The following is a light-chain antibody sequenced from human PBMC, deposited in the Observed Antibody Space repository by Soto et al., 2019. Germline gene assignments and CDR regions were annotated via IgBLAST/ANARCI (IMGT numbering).Light chain of an antibody. CDR3: QPYAARSPWT. V-gene: IGKV1-5*03. Sequence: DVQMTQSPSPLSASVGDKVTIICRASQSLPSSWLAWFQQRPGKAPNIRIYKGSALASGVSSRFSGSGSGTEFTLTISSLQPDDFATYFCQPYAARSPWTFGQGTRV. CDR2: KGS. CDR1: QSLPSSW. J-gene: IGKJ1*01.